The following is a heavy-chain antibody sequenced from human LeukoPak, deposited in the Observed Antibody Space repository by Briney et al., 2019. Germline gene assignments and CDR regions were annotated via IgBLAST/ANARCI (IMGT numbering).Heavy chain of an antibody. D-gene: IGHD3-10*01. J-gene: IGHJ4*02. CDR2: ISSSSSYI. V-gene: IGHV3-21*01. CDR3: ASTGRSLPGY. Sequence: PGGSLRLSCAVSGFTVSNNYMSWVRQAPGKGLEWVSSISSSSSYIYYADSVKGRFTISRDNAKNSLYLQMNSLRAEDTAVYYCASTGRSLPGYWGQGTLVTVSS. CDR1: GFTVSNNY.